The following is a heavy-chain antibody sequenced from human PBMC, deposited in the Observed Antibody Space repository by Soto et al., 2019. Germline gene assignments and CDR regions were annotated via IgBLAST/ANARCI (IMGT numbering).Heavy chain of an antibody. CDR1: GYTFTSYD. Sequence: QVQLVQSGAEVKKPGASVKVSCKASGYTFTSYDINWVRQATGQGLEWMGWMNPNSGNTGYAQKFQGRVTMTRNTSLSTAYMELRSLRSEDTAVYYCAIVGAVAGTTNDYLGQGTLVTVSS. V-gene: IGHV1-8*01. J-gene: IGHJ4*02. CDR2: MNPNSGNT. CDR3: AIVGAVAGTTNDY. D-gene: IGHD6-19*01.